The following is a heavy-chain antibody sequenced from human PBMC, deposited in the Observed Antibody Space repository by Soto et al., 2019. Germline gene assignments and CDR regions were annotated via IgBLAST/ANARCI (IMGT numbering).Heavy chain of an antibody. V-gene: IGHV1-18*01. CDR2: ISAYNGNT. CDR1: GYTFTSYG. J-gene: IGHJ4*02. D-gene: IGHD3-22*01. CDR3: ARAGGYYDSSGYYQGDTGKREFYY. Sequence: ASVKVSCKASGYTFTSYGISWVRQAPGQGLEWMGWISAYNGNTNYAQKLQGRVTMTTDTSTSTAYMELRSLRSDDTAVYYCARAGGYYDSSGYYQGDTGKREFYYWGQGTLVTVSS.